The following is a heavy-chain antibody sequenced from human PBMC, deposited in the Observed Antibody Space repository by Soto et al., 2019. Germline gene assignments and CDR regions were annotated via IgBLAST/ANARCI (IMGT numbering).Heavy chain of an antibody. CDR2: ISYDGSNK. V-gene: IGHV3-30-3*01. Sequence: GGSLRLSCAASGFTFSSYAMHWVRQAPGKGLEWVAVISYDGSNKYYADSVKGRFTISRDNSKNTLYLQMNSLRAEDTAVYYCARDLSFRIPYDFWSCYYHYYYYGMDGWGQGTTVTVS. CDR3: ARDLSFRIPYDFWSCYYHYYYYGMDG. J-gene: IGHJ6*02. D-gene: IGHD3-3*01. CDR1: GFTFSSYA.